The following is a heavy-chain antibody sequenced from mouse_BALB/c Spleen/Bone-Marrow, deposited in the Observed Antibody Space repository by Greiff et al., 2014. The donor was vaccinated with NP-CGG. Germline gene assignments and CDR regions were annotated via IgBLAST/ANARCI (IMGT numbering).Heavy chain of an antibody. CDR2: INPSNGGT. J-gene: IGHJ1*01. Sequence: QVHVKQSGAELVKPGASVKLSCKASGYSSTNYYMYWVKRRPGQGLEWIGEINPSNGGTNFNEKFKNKATLTVDKSSSTAYMQLSSLTSEDSAVYYCTRSNYGYWYFDVWGAGTTVTVSS. V-gene: IGHV1S81*02. CDR3: TRSNYGYWYFDV. D-gene: IGHD1-1*01. CDR1: GYSSTNYY.